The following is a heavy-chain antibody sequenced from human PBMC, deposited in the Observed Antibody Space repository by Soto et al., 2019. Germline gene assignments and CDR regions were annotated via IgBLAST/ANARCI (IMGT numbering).Heavy chain of an antibody. J-gene: IGHJ5*02. CDR1: GYTFTSYY. Sequence: GXSVKVSGKASGYTFTSYYMHWVREAPGQGLEWMGIINPSGGSTSYAQKFQGRVTMTRDTSTSTVYMELSSLRSEDTAVYYCARDHQGSSLLWFGEGSWGWFDPWGQGTLVTVSS. CDR2: INPSGGST. V-gene: IGHV1-46*01. CDR3: ARDHQGSSLLWFGEGSWGWFDP. D-gene: IGHD3-10*01.